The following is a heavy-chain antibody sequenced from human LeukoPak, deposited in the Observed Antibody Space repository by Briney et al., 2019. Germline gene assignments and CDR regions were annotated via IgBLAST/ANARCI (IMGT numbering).Heavy chain of an antibody. CDR3: AKDLVPYYDSSGYAFDI. D-gene: IGHD3-22*01. Sequence: GSLRLSCAASGFSLSGYWMHWVRQAPGKGLVWVSRISPEGSGTTYADSVKGRFTISRDNSKNTLYLQMDSLRAEDTAVYYCAKDLVPYYDSSGYAFDIWGQGTMVTASS. V-gene: IGHV3-74*01. CDR1: GFSLSGYW. J-gene: IGHJ3*02. CDR2: ISPEGSGT.